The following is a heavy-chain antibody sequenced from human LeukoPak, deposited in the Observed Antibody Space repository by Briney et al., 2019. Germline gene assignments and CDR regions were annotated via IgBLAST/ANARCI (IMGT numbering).Heavy chain of an antibody. J-gene: IGHJ6*02. CDR3: ARGPKTDIVVVPAAIDYYYYGMDV. Sequence: ASVKVSCKASGYTFTSYAMHWVRQAPGQRLEWMGWINAGNGNTKYSQKFQGRVTITADESTSTAYMELSSLRSEDAAVYYCARGPKTDIVVVPAAIDYYYYGMDVWGQGTTVTVSS. CDR1: GYTFTSYA. V-gene: IGHV1-3*01. CDR2: INAGNGNT. D-gene: IGHD2-2*01.